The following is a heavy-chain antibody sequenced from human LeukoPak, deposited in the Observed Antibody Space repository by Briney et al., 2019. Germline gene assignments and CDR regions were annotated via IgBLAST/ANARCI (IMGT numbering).Heavy chain of an antibody. CDR1: GGTYSSYA. J-gene: IGHJ4*02. Sequence: SVKVSCKASGGTYSSYAISWVRQAPGQGLEWMGGIIPIFGTANYAQKFQGRVTITADESTSTAYMELSSLRSEDTAVYYCARGSEYCSSTSCPAGGYWGQGTLVTVSS. CDR2: IIPIFGTA. CDR3: ARGSEYCSSTSCPAGGY. D-gene: IGHD2-2*01. V-gene: IGHV1-69*01.